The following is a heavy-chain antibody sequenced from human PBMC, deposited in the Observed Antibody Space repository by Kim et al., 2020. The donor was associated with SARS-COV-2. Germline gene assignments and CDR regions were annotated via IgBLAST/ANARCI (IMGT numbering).Heavy chain of an antibody. J-gene: IGHJ6*02. CDR3: ARQGSLSIPRYYGMDV. D-gene: IGHD3-16*01. CDR1: GFTFSSYG. Sequence: GGSLRLSCAASGFTFSSYGMHWVRQAPGKGLEWVAVIWYDGSNKYYADSVKGRFTISRDNSKNTLYLQMNSLRAEDTAVYYCARQGSLSIPRYYGMDVWGQGTTVTVSS. V-gene: IGHV3-33*01. CDR2: IWYDGSNK.